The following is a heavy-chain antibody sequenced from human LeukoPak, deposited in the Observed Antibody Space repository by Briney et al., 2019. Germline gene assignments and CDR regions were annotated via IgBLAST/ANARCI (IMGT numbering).Heavy chain of an antibody. CDR1: GFTFDDYG. V-gene: IGHV3-20*04. CDR3: ARGGYCSSTSCYVVY. J-gene: IGHJ4*02. CDR2: INRNGGNT. D-gene: IGHD2-2*01. Sequence: PGGSLRLSCAASGFTFDDYGMNWVCQAPGKGVERVSGINRNGGNTAYADSVKGRFTIPRENAKNSLYLQMNSLRAEDTAVYYCARGGYCSSTSCYVVYWGQGTLVTVSS.